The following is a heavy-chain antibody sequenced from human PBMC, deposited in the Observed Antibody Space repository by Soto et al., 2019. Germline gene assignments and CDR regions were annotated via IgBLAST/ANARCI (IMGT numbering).Heavy chain of an antibody. CDR1: GFTFSSYG. V-gene: IGHV3-30*03. CDR2: ISYDGSNK. D-gene: IGHD3-16*01. Sequence: QPGGSLRLSCAASGFTFSSYGMHWVRQAPGKGLEWVAVISYDGSNKYYADSVKGRFTISRDNSKNTLYLQMNSLRAEDTAVYYCATELGAYYYYYGMDVWGQGTTVTVSS. CDR3: ATELGAYYYYYGMDV. J-gene: IGHJ6*02.